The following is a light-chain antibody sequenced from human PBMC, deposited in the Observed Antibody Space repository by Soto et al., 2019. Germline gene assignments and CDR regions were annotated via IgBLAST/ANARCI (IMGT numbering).Light chain of an antibody. V-gene: IGKV3-15*01. CDR2: GAS. CDR1: QSVSSS. J-gene: IGKJ1*01. Sequence: EIVMTQSPATLSVSPGERATLPCRTSQSVSSSLAWYQQKPGQAPSLLIYGASTRATGIPARFSGSGSGTEFTLTISSLQSEDCAVYYCQQYKNWPWTFGQGTKVDIK. CDR3: QQYKNWPWT.